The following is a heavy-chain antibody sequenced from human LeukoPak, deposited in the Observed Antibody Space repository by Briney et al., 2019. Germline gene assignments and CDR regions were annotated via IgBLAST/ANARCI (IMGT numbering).Heavy chain of an antibody. CDR1: EFTVSSNY. CDR3: ARAPTITTIFDC. CDR2: IYAGGTT. D-gene: IGHD4-11*01. V-gene: IGHV3-66*01. J-gene: IGHJ4*02. Sequence: GGSLRLSCAASEFTVSSNYMSWVRQAPGKGLEWVAIIYAGGTTHYADSVKGRFTISRDNSRNTLYLQMKILRAEDTAVYYCARAPTITTIFDCWGQGTLVTVSS.